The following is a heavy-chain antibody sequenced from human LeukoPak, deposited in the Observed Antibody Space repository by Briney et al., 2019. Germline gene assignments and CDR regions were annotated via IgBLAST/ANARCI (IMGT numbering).Heavy chain of an antibody. CDR2: ISGSGGST. CDR3: AKDRDYYGSGSYYYYYFDS. Sequence: PGGSLRLSCAASGFTFSSYDMKWARQAPGKGLEWVSGISGSGGSTYYADSVKGRFTISRDNSKNTLYLQMNSLRAEDTAVYDCAKDRDYYGSGSYYYYYFDSWGQGTLVAVSS. V-gene: IGHV3-23*01. D-gene: IGHD3-10*01. J-gene: IGHJ4*02. CDR1: GFTFSSYD.